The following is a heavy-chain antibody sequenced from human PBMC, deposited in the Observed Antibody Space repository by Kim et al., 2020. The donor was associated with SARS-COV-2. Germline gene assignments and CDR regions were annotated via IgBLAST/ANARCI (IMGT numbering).Heavy chain of an antibody. Sequence: SETLSLTCAVYGGSFSGYYWSWIRQPPGKGLEWIGEINHSGSTNYNPSLKSRVTISVDTSKNQFSLKLSSVTAADTAVYYCARALVFTGAFDIWGQGTMVTVSS. J-gene: IGHJ3*02. V-gene: IGHV4-34*01. D-gene: IGHD1-1*01. CDR3: ARALVFTGAFDI. CDR2: INHSGST. CDR1: GGSFSGYY.